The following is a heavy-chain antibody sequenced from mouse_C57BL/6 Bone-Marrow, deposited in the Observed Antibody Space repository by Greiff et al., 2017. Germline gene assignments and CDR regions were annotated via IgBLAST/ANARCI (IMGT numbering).Heavy chain of an antibody. CDR1: GYTFTSYW. Sequence: QVQLQQSGAELVKPGASVKLSCKASGYTFTSYWMHWVKQRPGQGLEWIGMIHPNSGSTNYNEKFKSKATLTVDKSSSTAYMQLSSLTSEDSAVYYCARREVTVVAHFDYWGQGTTLTVSS. CDR3: ARREVTVVAHFDY. J-gene: IGHJ2*01. V-gene: IGHV1-64*01. CDR2: IHPNSGST. D-gene: IGHD1-1*01.